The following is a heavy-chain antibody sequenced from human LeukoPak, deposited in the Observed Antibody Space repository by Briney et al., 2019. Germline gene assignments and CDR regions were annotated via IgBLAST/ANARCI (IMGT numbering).Heavy chain of an antibody. CDR3: ERDKGTSGWFDP. D-gene: IGHD3/OR15-3a*01. CDR2: IYYSGST. Sequence: PSETLSLTCTVSGGSISSYYWSWIRQPPGKGLEWIGYIYYSGSTNYNPSLKSRVTISVDTSKNQFSLKLSSVTAADTAVYYCERDKGTSGWFDPWGQGTLVTVSS. CDR1: GGSISSYY. J-gene: IGHJ5*02. V-gene: IGHV4-59*01.